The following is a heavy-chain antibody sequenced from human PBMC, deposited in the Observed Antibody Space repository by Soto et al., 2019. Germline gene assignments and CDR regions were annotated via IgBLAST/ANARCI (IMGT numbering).Heavy chain of an antibody. CDR1: GYTLTELS. CDR3: ALSPTYYYDSSGPNFIDY. Sequence: ASVKVSCKVSGYTLTELSMHWVRQAPGKGLEWMGGFDPEDGETIYAQKFQGRVTMTEDTSTDTAYMELSSLRSEDTAVYYCALSPTYYYDSSGPNFIDYWGQGTLVTVSS. D-gene: IGHD3-22*01. CDR2: FDPEDGET. V-gene: IGHV1-24*01. J-gene: IGHJ4*02.